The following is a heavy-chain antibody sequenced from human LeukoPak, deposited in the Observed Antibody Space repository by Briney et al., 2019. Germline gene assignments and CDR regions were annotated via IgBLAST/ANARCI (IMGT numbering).Heavy chain of an antibody. Sequence: ASVKVSCKASGYTFINYNINWVRQATGQGLEWMGWVNPRSGNAGYLQKFQGRLTITRDTSIDTAYMDLSSLSSEDTAVYYCARGVPLGYCTYGVCYPPYYFDYWGQGTLVTASS. V-gene: IGHV1-8*03. CDR1: GYTFINYN. CDR3: ARGVPLGYCTYGVCYPPYYFDY. D-gene: IGHD2-8*01. J-gene: IGHJ4*02. CDR2: VNPRSGNA.